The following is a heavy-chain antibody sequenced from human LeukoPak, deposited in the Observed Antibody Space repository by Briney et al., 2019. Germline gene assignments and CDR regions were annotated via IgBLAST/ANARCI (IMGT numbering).Heavy chain of an antibody. CDR2: IKSKADGGTT. V-gene: IGHV3-15*01. CDR1: GFTFSNAW. D-gene: IGHD3-10*01. J-gene: IGHJ4*02. Sequence: GGSLRLSCAASGFTFSNAWMSWVRQAPGKGLEWVGRIKSKADGGTTDYAAPVKGRFTISRDDSKNTLYLQMNSLNTEDTAVYYCTTPYYYGSGSYSSYYFDYWGQGTLVTVSS. CDR3: TTPYYYGSGSYSSYYFDY.